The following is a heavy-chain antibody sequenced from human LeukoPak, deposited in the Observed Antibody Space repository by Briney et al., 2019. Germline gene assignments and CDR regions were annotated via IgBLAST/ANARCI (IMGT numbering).Heavy chain of an antibody. CDR2: ISSSSSYI. J-gene: IGHJ4*02. V-gene: IGHV3-21*01. D-gene: IGHD6-19*01. CDR3: ARDCFRDSSGVAFDY. Sequence: GGSLRLSCAASGFTFSSYSMNWVCQAPGKGLEWVSSISSSSSYIYYADSVKGRFTISRDNAKNSLYLQMNSLRAEDTAVYYCARDCFRDSSGVAFDYWGQGTLVTVSS. CDR1: GFTFSSYS.